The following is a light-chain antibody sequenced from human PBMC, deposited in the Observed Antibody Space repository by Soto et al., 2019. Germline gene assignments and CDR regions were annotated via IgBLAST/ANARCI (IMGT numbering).Light chain of an antibody. V-gene: IGLV2-18*02. Sequence: QSALTQPPSVSGSPGHAVAISCTGTSSYVGSYNRVAWYQQSPGTAPKLMIYEVSNRPSGVPDRFSGSKSGNTASLTISGLQAEDEADYYCSSFTSSSTYVFGTGTKVTVL. CDR1: SSYVGSYNR. CDR3: SSFTSSSTYV. CDR2: EVS. J-gene: IGLJ1*01.